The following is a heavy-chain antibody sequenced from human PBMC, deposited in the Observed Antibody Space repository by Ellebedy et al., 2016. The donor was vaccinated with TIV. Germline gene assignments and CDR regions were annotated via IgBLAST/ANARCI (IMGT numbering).Heavy chain of an antibody. CDR3: ARLYGGMIDH. CDR1: GYSISSGYEYY. J-gene: IGHJ4*02. CDR2: IYHTGST. Sequence: MPGGSLRLSCTVSGYSISSGYEYYWGWIRQPPGKGLEWIGSIYHTGSTFHYPSLKSRVAISVDMSKNQFSLNLNSVTAADTAVYYCARLYGGMIDHWGQGTLVTVSS. V-gene: IGHV4-38-2*02. D-gene: IGHD3-16*01.